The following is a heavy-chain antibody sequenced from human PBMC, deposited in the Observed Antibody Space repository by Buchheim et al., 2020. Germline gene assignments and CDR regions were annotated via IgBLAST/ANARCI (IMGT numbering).Heavy chain of an antibody. CDR3: AKDMAENGGYCSDGICPTLDY. CDR1: GFTFSRYG. V-gene: IGHV3-23*01. CDR2: IKSSGGSL. Sequence: EVQLLESGGGLVQVGGSLRLSCTASGFTFSRYGMSWVRQAPGKGLEWVSVIKSSGGSLNYPDSVRGRFTISRDNSKNTVYLQMNSLRADDTAVYYCAKDMAENGGYCSDGICPTLDYWGQGTL. J-gene: IGHJ4*02. D-gene: IGHD2-15*01.